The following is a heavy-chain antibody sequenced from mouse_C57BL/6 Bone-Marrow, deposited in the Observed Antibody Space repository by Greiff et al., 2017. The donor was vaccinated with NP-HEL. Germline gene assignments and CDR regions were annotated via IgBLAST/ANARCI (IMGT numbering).Heavy chain of an antibody. CDR3: ARFGDYDGAY. CDR2: INPSTGGT. J-gene: IGHJ3*01. Sequence: EVQLQQSGPELVKPGASVKISCKASGYSFTGYYMNWVKQSPEKSLEWIGEINPSTGGTTYNQKFKAKATLTVDKSSSTAYMQLKSLTSEDSAVYYCARFGDYDGAYWGQGTLVTVSA. CDR1: GYSFTGYY. D-gene: IGHD2-4*01. V-gene: IGHV1-42*01.